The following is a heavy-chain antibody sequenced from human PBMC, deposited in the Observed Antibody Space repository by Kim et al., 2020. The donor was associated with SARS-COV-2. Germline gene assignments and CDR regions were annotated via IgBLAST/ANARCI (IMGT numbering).Heavy chain of an antibody. J-gene: IGHJ5*02. CDR1: GGSISRYY. CDR3: ARGRDFWSGATGWLDP. Sequence: SETLSLTCTVSGGSISRYYLSWIRQSPGKGLEWIGYVYYSGGTNYNPSLKSRVTISVDTSKNQFSLKLSSVTAADTAVYFCARGRDFWSGATGWLDPWGQGALVIFSS. V-gene: IGHV4-59*01. D-gene: IGHD3-3*01. CDR2: VYYSGGT.